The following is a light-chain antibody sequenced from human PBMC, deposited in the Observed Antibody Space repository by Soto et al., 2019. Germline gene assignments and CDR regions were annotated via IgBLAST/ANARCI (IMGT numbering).Light chain of an antibody. V-gene: IGKV1-33*01. CDR1: QDISNY. CDR2: DAS. Sequence: DLQMTQSPSSLSASVGDRVTITCQASQDISNYLNWYQQKPGKAPKLLIYDASNLETGVPSRFSGSGSGTDFTFTISSLQPEDIATYYCQQYDNLPMYTFGQGTKLELK. CDR3: QQYDNLPMYT. J-gene: IGKJ2*01.